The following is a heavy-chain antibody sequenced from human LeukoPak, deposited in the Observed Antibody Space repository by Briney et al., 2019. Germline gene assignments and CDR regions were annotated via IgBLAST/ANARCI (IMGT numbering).Heavy chain of an antibody. CDR1: GGPISSTSDY. D-gene: IGHD1-1*01. Sequence: SETLSLTCTVSGGPISSTSDYWGWIRQPPGKGLEWIGTVLHSGISYYNPSLKSRVSMSVDTSKNQFFVKLTSVTAADTAMYYCARRTIGTMFDYWGQGSLVTVSS. CDR2: VLHSGIS. CDR3: ARRTIGTMFDY. V-gene: IGHV4-39*01. J-gene: IGHJ4*02.